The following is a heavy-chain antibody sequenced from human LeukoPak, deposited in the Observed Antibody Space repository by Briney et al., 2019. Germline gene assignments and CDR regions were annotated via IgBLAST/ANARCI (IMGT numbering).Heavy chain of an antibody. CDR3: TSVGGIDSGWSGAVDY. D-gene: IGHD6-19*01. CDR1: GFTFGDYA. Sequence: GGSLRLSCTASGFTFGDYAMSWVRQAPGKGLEWVGFIRSKAYGGTTEYAASVKGRFTISRDDSKSIAYLQMNSLKTEDTAVYYCTSVGGIDSGWSGAVDYWGQGTLVTVSS. CDR2: IRSKAYGGTT. J-gene: IGHJ4*02. V-gene: IGHV3-49*04.